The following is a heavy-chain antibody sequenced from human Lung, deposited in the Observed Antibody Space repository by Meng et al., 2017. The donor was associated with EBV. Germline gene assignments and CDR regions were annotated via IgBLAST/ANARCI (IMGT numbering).Heavy chain of an antibody. J-gene: IGHJ2*01. Sequence: QGQLQQWGAGLLKPSETLSLTCAVYGGSFSGYYWSWIRQPPGKGLEWIGEINHSGSTNYNPSLKSRVAISVDTSKNQFSLRLSSVTAADTAVYYCARRDTDYRWYFDLWGRGALVTVSS. CDR2: INHSGST. CDR3: ARRDTDYRWYFDL. CDR1: GGSFSGYY. V-gene: IGHV4-34*01. D-gene: IGHD4-11*01.